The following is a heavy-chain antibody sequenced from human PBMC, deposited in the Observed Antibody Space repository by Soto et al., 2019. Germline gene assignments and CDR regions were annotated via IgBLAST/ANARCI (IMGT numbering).Heavy chain of an antibody. V-gene: IGHV3-23*01. J-gene: IGHJ4*02. CDR2: ISGSGGST. D-gene: IGHD2-15*01. CDR3: ARSRGYCSGGSCYFDY. CDR1: GFTFSSYA. Sequence: GSLRLSCAASGFTFSSYAMSWVRQAPGKGLEWVSAISGSGGSTYYADSVKGRFTISRDNSKNTLYLQMNSLRAEDTAVYYCARSRGYCSGGSCYFDYWGQGTLVTVSS.